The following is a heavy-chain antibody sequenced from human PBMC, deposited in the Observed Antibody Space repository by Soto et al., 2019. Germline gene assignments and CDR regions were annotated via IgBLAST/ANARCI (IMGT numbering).Heavy chain of an antibody. CDR3: ARASYYDSGSGSYIRKASDI. J-gene: IGHJ3*02. Sequence: ASVKVSCKASGYTFTSYAMHWVRQAPGQRLEWMGWINAGNGNTKYSQKFQGRVTITMDTSASTAYMELSSLRSEDTAVYYCARASYYDSGSGSYIRKASDIWGQGTMVTVSS. CDR1: GYTFTSYA. V-gene: IGHV1-3*01. CDR2: INAGNGNT. D-gene: IGHD3-3*01.